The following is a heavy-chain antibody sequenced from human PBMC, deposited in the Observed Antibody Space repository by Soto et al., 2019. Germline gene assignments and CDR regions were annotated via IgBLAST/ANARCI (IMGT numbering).Heavy chain of an antibody. Sequence: PGGSLRLSCAASGFTVSSNYMSWVRQAPGKGLEWVSVIYSGGSTYYADSVKGRFTISRDNSKNTLYLQMNSLRAEDTAVYYCAREWSRGDYYDSSGPGGAFDIWGQGTMVTVSS. J-gene: IGHJ3*02. CDR2: IYSGGST. D-gene: IGHD3-22*01. V-gene: IGHV3-53*01. CDR3: AREWSRGDYYDSSGPGGAFDI. CDR1: GFTVSSNY.